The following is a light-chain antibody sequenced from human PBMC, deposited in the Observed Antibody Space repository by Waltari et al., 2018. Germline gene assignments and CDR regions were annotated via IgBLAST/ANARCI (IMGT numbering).Light chain of an antibody. CDR1: QAVFYSSTNKNY. J-gene: IGKJ2*01. Sequence: DIVMTQSPDYMAVSLVEAATVNCKSSQAVFYSSTNKNYLAWYQQKPGQPPKLLLYWASTRESGVPDRFSGSGSETDFTLTISSLQAEDVAVYYCQQYYSTPPTFGQGTKLEI. V-gene: IGKV4-1*01. CDR3: QQYYSTPPT. CDR2: WAS.